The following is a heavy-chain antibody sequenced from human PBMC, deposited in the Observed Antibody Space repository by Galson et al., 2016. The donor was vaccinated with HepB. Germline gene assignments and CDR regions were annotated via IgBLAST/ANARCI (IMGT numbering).Heavy chain of an antibody. Sequence: SLRLSCAASGFTFSSYSMNWVRQAPGKGLEWVSYISSSSTTIYYADSVKGRFTISRDNAKNSLYLQMNSLRAEDTAVYYCAKVNWDGDSSGVGDCWGQGTLVTVSS. J-gene: IGHJ4*02. CDR3: AKVNWDGDSSGVGDC. CDR2: ISSSSTTI. V-gene: IGHV3-48*01. CDR1: GFTFSSYS. D-gene: IGHD5-24*01.